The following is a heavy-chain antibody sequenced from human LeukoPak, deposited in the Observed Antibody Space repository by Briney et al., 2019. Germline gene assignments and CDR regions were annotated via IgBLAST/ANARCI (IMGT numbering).Heavy chain of an antibody. Sequence: GGSLRLSCAASGFTFRNYWMSWVRQAPGKGLEWVADIKQDGSKKSYVDSVKGRFTISRDNAKNSLYLQMNSLRAEDTAIYYCTRVGYIDEGIDYWGQGTLVTVSS. V-gene: IGHV3-7*04. J-gene: IGHJ4*02. CDR2: IKQDGSKK. CDR1: GFTFRNYW. CDR3: TRVGYIDEGIDY. D-gene: IGHD5-24*01.